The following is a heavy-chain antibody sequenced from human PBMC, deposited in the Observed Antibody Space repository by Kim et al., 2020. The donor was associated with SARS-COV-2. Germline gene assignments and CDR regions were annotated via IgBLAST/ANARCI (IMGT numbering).Heavy chain of an antibody. Sequence: TNYNPSLKSRVTISVDTSKNQFSLKLSSVTAADTAVHYCARGPIRNYFDYWGQGTLVTVSS. J-gene: IGHJ4*02. CDR3: ARGPIRNYFDY. V-gene: IGHV4-34*01. CDR2: T.